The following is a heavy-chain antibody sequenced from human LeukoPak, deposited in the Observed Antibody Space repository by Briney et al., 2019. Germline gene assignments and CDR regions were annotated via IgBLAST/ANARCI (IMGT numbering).Heavy chain of an antibody. CDR2: IYYSGST. CDR1: GGSISSSSYF. Sequence: PSETLSLTCTLSGGSISSSSYFWGWIRQPPGRGLEWFGSIYYSGSTYYNPSLKSRVTISVATSKNQFSLKLSSVTAADTGVYYCARGRLQWLLGYMDVWGKGTTVTVSS. CDR3: ARGRLQWLLGYMDV. V-gene: IGHV4-39*07. D-gene: IGHD4-11*01. J-gene: IGHJ6*03.